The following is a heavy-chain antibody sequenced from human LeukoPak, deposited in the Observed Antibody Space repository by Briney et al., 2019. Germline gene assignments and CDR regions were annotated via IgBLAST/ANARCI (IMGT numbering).Heavy chain of an antibody. CDR2: INWNGGSI. V-gene: IGHV3-20*04. Sequence: PGGSLRLSCAASGLTFGNYGMSWVRQAPGKGLEWVSDINWNGGSIGYADSVKGRFTISRDNAKNSLYLQMNSLRAEDTALYYCARDAASGYHADYWGQGTLVTVSS. D-gene: IGHD3-3*01. J-gene: IGHJ4*02. CDR3: ARDAASGYHADY. CDR1: GLTFGNYG.